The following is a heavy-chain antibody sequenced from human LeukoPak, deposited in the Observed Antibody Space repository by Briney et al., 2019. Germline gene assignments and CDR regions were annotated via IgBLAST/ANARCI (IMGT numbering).Heavy chain of an antibody. V-gene: IGHV1-2*02. Sequence: ASVKVSCKSSGYTFNVYYMHWVRQAPGQGLEWMGWINPNSGDTNYGQTFQGRVTMTRDTSISTVYMELSRLRSDDTAVYYCARRGAYCSGGSCYKYWGQGTLVTVSS. CDR1: GYTFNVYY. CDR3: ARRGAYCSGGSCYKY. J-gene: IGHJ4*02. CDR2: INPNSGDT. D-gene: IGHD2-15*01.